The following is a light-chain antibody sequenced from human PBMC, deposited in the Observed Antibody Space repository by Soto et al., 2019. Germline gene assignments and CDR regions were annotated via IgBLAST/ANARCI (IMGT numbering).Light chain of an antibody. CDR2: DAS. CDR3: QQYDNLPLT. V-gene: IGKV1-33*01. J-gene: IGKJ3*01. Sequence: DIQMTQSPSSLSASVGDRVTITCQASQDISNYLNWYQQKPGKAPKLLIYDASNLETGVPSRFSGSGSGTDFTLTISSLQPDDIATYYCQQYDNLPLTFGPGTKVDIK. CDR1: QDISNY.